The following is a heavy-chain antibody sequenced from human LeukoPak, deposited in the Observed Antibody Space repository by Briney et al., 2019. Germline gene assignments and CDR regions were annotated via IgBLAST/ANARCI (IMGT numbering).Heavy chain of an antibody. V-gene: IGHV1-2*02. D-gene: IGHD2-21*02. CDR2: INPNSGGT. CDR3: ARVVVTAQKSLSHAFDI. Sequence: ASVKVSCKASGYTFTGYYMHWVRQAPGQGLEWMGWINPNSGGTNYAQKFRGRVTMTRDTSISTAYMELSRLRSDDTAVYYCARVVVTAQKSLSHAFDIWGQGTMVTVSS. J-gene: IGHJ3*02. CDR1: GYTFTGYY.